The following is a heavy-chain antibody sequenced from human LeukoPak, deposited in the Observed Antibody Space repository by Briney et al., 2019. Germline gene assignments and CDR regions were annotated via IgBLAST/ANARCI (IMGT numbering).Heavy chain of an antibody. Sequence: PSETLSLTCAVYGGSFSGYYWSWIRQPPGRGLEWIGEINHSGSTNYNPSLKSRVTISVDTSKNQFSLKLSSVTAADTAVYYCAGYDYVWGSYPNDAFDIWGQGTMVTVSS. CDR2: INHSGST. J-gene: IGHJ3*02. CDR1: GGSFSGYY. V-gene: IGHV4-34*01. D-gene: IGHD3-16*02. CDR3: AGYDYVWGSYPNDAFDI.